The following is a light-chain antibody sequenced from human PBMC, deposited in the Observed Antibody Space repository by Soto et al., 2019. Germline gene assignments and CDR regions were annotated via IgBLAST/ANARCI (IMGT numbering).Light chain of an antibody. CDR2: AAS. V-gene: IGKV1-27*01. J-gene: IGKJ1*01. CDR3: QKYHSAPRT. CDR1: QDISYY. Sequence: DIQVTQSPSSLSASVGDRVTITCRANQDISYYLAWYQQKQGKVPKLLIYAASTLQSGVPSRFSGSGSGTDFTLTISSLQPEDIATYYCQKYHSAPRTFGQGTKVEIK.